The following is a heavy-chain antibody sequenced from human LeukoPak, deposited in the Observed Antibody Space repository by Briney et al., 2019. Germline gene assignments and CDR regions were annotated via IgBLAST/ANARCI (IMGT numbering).Heavy chain of an antibody. CDR1: GGSISSSSSY. CDR3: ARGDSGSHRPYFDY. J-gene: IGHJ4*02. CDR2: IYYSGST. D-gene: IGHD1-26*01. V-gene: IGHV4-39*07. Sequence: SETLSLTCTVSGGSISSSSSYWGWIRQPPGKGLEWIGSIYYSGSTYYNPSLKSRVTISVDTSKNQFSLKLSSVTAADTAVYYCARGDSGSHRPYFDYWGQGTLVTVSS.